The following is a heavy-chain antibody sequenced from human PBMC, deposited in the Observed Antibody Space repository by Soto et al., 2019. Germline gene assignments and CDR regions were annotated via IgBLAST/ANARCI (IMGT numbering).Heavy chain of an antibody. V-gene: IGHV1-2*04. J-gene: IGHJ3*02. Sequence: GASVNVSCTASGYTFTGYYMHWVRQAPGQGLEWMGWINPNSGGTNYAQKFQGWVTMTRDTSISTAYMELSRLRSDDTAVYYCATVSLRYFDWLFTTDAFDIWGQGTMVTVSS. CDR1: GYTFTGYY. CDR2: INPNSGGT. CDR3: ATVSLRYFDWLFTTDAFDI. D-gene: IGHD3-9*01.